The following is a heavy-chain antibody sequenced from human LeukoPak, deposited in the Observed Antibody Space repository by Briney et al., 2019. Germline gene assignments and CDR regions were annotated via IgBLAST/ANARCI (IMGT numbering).Heavy chain of an antibody. CDR1: GYTFTSYY. CDR2: INPSGGST. D-gene: IGHD3-10*01. CDR3: ARDRETYYYGSGSYGWFDP. Sequence: GASVKVSCKASGYTFTSYYMHWVRQAPGQGLEWMGIINPSGGSTSYAQEFQGRVTMTRDTSTSTVYMELSNLRSEDTAVYYCARDRETYYYGSGSYGWFDPWGQGTLVTVSS. J-gene: IGHJ5*02. V-gene: IGHV1-46*01.